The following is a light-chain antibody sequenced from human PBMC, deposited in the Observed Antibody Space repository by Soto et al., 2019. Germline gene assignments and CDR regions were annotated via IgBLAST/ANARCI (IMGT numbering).Light chain of an antibody. J-gene: IGKJ1*01. CDR3: QQYGSPLWT. Sequence: ESMCAQSPDPLSFSTGERATLSFRASQSVSSDYLVWYQQKPGQAPRLLICGASSRATGIPDRFSGSGSGTDFTLTISRLEAEDFVVYCSQQYGSPLWTFGQGSKVDIK. CDR2: GAS. CDR1: QSVSSDY. V-gene: IGKV3-20*01.